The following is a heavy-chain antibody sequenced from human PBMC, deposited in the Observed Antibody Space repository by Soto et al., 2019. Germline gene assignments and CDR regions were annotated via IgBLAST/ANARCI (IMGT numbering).Heavy chain of an antibody. CDR2: ISYGGSNE. CDR1: GFTFSSCA. CDR3: AKDIRRSWLFAY. D-gene: IGHD2-2*02. V-gene: IGHV3-30*18. J-gene: IGHJ4*02. Sequence: QMQLVESGGGVVQSERSLRLSCAASGFTFSSCAMQWVRQAPGKGLEWVAVISYGGSNEYYADSVKGRFTISRDNSKNPLYLLMKSMRVKETAVYFCAKDIRRSWLFAYRGQGTLVTVSS.